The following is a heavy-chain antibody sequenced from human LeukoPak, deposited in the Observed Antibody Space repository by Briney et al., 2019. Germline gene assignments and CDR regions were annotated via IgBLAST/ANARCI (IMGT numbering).Heavy chain of an antibody. D-gene: IGHD5-12*01. V-gene: IGHV3-30*02. CDR2: IRYDGSNK. CDR3: AKDSLLVATIGTYYFDY. CDR1: GFTFSSYG. Sequence: QPGGSLRLSCAASGFTFSSYGMHWVRQAPGKGLEWVAFIRYDGSNKYYADSVKGRFTISRDNSKNTLYLQMNSLRAEDTAVYYCAKDSLLVATIGTYYFDYWGQGTLVTVSS. J-gene: IGHJ4*02.